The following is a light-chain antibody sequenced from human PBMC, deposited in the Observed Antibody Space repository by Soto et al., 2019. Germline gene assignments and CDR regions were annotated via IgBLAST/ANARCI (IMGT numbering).Light chain of an antibody. J-gene: IGKJ1*01. CDR1: QSVDSKY. CDR2: DAS. Sequence: EVVLTQSPGTLSLSPGERATLSCRASQSVDSKYLAWYQQRPGQAPRLLICDASSRATGIPDRFSGSGSGTDFTLTISRLEPEDFAVYYCQHYDSSLWTFGQGTKVDIK. CDR3: QHYDSSLWT. V-gene: IGKV3-20*01.